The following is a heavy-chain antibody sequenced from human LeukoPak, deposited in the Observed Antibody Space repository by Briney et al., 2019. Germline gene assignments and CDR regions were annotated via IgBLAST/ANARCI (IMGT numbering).Heavy chain of an antibody. CDR3: ARSPCSRGTCHNDY. CDR2: MNPNTGKT. D-gene: IGHD2-15*01. V-gene: IGHV1-8*01. J-gene: IGHJ4*02. Sequence: ASVKVSCKASGYTFTTYDFNWVRQASGQGLEWLGWMNPNTGKTGYALKFRGRVTLTRNTSISTVYMELNSLTSEDTAVYYCARSPCSRGTCHNDYWGQGTLVTVSS. CDR1: GYTFTTYD.